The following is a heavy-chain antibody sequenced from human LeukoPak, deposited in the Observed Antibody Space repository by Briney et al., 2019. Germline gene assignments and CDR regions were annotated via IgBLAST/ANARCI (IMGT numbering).Heavy chain of an antibody. CDR3: ARDPAGAGIYYDY. CDR1: GFTFSTYS. D-gene: IGHD6-19*01. Sequence: PGGSLRLSCAASGFTFSTYSMNWVRQAPGKGLEWVSYISSGGSTTHDADPVKGRFTISRDNAKNSLYLQMNSLRAEDTAVYYCARDPAGAGIYYDYWGQGTLVTVSS. J-gene: IGHJ4*02. V-gene: IGHV3-48*01. CDR2: ISSGGSTT.